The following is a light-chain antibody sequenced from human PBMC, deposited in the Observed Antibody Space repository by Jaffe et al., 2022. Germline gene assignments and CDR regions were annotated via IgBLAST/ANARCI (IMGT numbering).Light chain of an antibody. CDR2: DNN. Sequence: QAMMTQPPSLSAAPGQKVTISCSGNNSNIGNNYVSWYQQFPGTAPKLLIYDNNERPSGIPDRFSGSKSGTSATLGITGLQTGDEADYYCGTWDDTLREEVFGGGTKVTVL. J-gene: IGLJ3*02. CDR3: GTWDDTLREEV. V-gene: IGLV1-51*01. CDR1: NSNIGNNY.